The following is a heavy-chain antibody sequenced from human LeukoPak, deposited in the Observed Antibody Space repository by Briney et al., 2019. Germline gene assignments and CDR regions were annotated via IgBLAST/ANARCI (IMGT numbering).Heavy chain of an antibody. CDR2: SSGDSGGT. CDR3: AKDGGPTVFYYFDT. CDR1: GFSFSNSA. V-gene: IGHV3-23*01. J-gene: IGHJ4*02. Sequence: PGGSLRLSCAASGFSFSNSAMSWVRQAPGKGLEWVSGSSGDSGGTNYADSVKGRFTISRDNSKNTLYLQMNSLRAEDTAAYYCAKDGGPTVFYYFDTWGQGTLVTVSS. D-gene: IGHD1-1*01.